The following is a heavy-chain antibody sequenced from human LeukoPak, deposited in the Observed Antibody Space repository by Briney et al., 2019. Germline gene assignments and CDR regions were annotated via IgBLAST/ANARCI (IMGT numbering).Heavy chain of an antibody. D-gene: IGHD3/OR15-3a*01. CDR3: ARLNRDFWTGYTYDN. Sequence: SETLSLTCTVSGGSINSYYWSWIRQPPGKELEWLGYIYASGSTNYNPSLKSRVTISVDTSKNQFSLKVNSVTAADTAVYYCARLNRDFWTGYTYDNWGQGTLVTVSS. CDR2: IYASGST. CDR1: GGSINSYY. J-gene: IGHJ4*02. V-gene: IGHV4-4*09.